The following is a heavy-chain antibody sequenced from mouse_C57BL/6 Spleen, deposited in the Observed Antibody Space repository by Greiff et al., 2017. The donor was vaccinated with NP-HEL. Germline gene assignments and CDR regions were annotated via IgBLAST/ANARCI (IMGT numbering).Heavy chain of an antibody. CDR1: GYTFTSYD. J-gene: IGHJ3*01. CDR3: AREEDGSSPAWFAY. Sequence: VQLVESGPELVKPGASVKLSCKASGYTFTSYDINWVKQRPGQGLEWIGWIYPRDGSTKYNEKFKGKATLTVDTSSSTAYMELHSLTSEDSAVYFCAREEDGSSPAWFAYWGQGTLVTVSA. V-gene: IGHV1-85*01. D-gene: IGHD1-1*01. CDR2: IYPRDGST.